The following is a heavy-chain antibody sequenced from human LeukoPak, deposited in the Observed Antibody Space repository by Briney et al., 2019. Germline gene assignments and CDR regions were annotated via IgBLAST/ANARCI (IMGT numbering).Heavy chain of an antibody. CDR3: ARIGAYYYYYYMDV. D-gene: IGHD1-26*01. CDR2: IKSGGGT. J-gene: IGHJ6*03. CDR1: GGSFDNYY. Sequence: PSETLSLTCAVFGGSFDNYYWSWIRQPPGKGLEWIGEIKSGGGTNYNPSLKSRVTISLDLSKNQFSLKLTSVTAADTAVYYCARIGAYYYYYYMDVWGKETTVTVSS. V-gene: IGHV4-34*01.